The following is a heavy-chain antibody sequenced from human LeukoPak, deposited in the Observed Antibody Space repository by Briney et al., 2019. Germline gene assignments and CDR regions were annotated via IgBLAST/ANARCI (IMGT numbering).Heavy chain of an antibody. V-gene: IGHV3-30*18. CDR1: GFTFSSYG. Sequence: GGSLRLSCAASGFTFSSYGMHWVHQAPGKGLEWVAVISYDGSNKYYADSVKGRFTISRDNSKNTLYLQMNSLRAEDTAVYYCAKGNAYYYDSSGYYPFDYWGQGTLVTVSS. D-gene: IGHD3-22*01. J-gene: IGHJ4*02. CDR3: AKGNAYYYDSSGYYPFDY. CDR2: ISYDGSNK.